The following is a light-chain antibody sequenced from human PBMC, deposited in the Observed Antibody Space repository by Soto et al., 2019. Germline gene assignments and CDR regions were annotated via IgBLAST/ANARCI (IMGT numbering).Light chain of an antibody. J-gene: IGKJ2*01. CDR2: EAS. CDR3: QQYDNLPPYT. CDR1: QDISNY. Sequence: DIQMTQSPSSLSASVGDRVTITCQASQDISNYLNWYQQKPGKAPKLLIYEASNLETGVPSRFSGSGSGTYFTFTISSLQPEDIATYYCQQYDNLPPYTFGQGTKLEIK. V-gene: IGKV1-33*01.